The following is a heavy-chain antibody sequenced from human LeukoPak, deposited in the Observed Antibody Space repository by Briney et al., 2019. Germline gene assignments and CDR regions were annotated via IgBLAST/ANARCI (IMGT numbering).Heavy chain of an antibody. CDR2: IIPIFGTA. CDR3: ALESTLRRIWSGYYH. J-gene: IGHJ4*02. Sequence: SVKVSCKASGGTFSSYAISWVRQAPGQGLEWMGGIIPIFGTANYAQKFQGRVTITTDESTSTAYMELSSLRSEDTAVYYCALESTLRRIWSGYYHWGQGTLVTVSS. D-gene: IGHD3-3*01. V-gene: IGHV1-69*05. CDR1: GGTFSSYA.